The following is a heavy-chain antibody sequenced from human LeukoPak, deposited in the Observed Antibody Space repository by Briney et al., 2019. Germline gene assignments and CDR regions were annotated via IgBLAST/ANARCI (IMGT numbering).Heavy chain of an antibody. V-gene: IGHV3-23*01. CDR1: GFTFSSYA. J-gene: IGHJ4*02. D-gene: IGHD3-10*01. CDR3: AKVRLLWFGEGTFDY. CDR2: ISGSGGST. Sequence: GGSLRLSCAASGFTFSSYAMSWVRQAPGKGLELVSAISGSGGSTYYADSVKGRLTISRYNSKNTLYLQMNSLRAEDTAVYYCAKVRLLWFGEGTFDYWGQGTLVTVSS.